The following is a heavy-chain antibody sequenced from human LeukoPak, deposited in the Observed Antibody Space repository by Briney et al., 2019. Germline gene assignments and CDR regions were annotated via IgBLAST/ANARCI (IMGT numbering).Heavy chain of an antibody. D-gene: IGHD6-13*01. Sequence: PGGSLRLSCAASGFTFSDAWMSWVRQAPGKGLEWVGRIKSKTDGGTTDYAAPVKGRFTISRDDSKNTLYPQMNSLRAEDTAVCYCARDWAGMTAPGPFDYWGQGTLVTVSS. V-gene: IGHV3-15*01. CDR3: ARDWAGMTAPGPFDY. J-gene: IGHJ4*02. CDR1: GFTFSDAW. CDR2: IKSKTDGGTT.